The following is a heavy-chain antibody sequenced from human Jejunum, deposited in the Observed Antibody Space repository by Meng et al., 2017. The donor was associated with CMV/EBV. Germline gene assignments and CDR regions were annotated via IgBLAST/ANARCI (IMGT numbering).Heavy chain of an antibody. CDR1: GFTVSSNY. D-gene: IGHD6-6*01. CDR3: ARGRVSYTSWSPQGY. V-gene: IGHV3-66*02. J-gene: IGHJ4*02. Sequence: SGFTVSSNYMNWVRQAPGKGLEWVSVLYSGSTYYADSVKGRFTFSRDNSKNTLDLQMNSLRAEDTAVYFCARGRVSYTSWSPQGYWGQGALVTVSS. CDR2: LYSGST.